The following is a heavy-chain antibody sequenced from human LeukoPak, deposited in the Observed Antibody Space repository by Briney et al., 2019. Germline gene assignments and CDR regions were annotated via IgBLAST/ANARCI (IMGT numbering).Heavy chain of an antibody. D-gene: IGHD2-15*01. J-gene: IGHJ4*02. CDR3: ARRCSGGSCYFDY. CDR1: GGSISSGSYY. V-gene: IGHV4-61*02. CDR2: IYTSGST. Sequence: SQTLSLTCTVSGGSISSGSYYWSWLRQPAGMGLEWIGRIYTSGSTNYNPSLKSRVTISVDTSKNQFSLKLSSVTAADTAVYYCARRCSGGSCYFDYWGQGTLVTVSS.